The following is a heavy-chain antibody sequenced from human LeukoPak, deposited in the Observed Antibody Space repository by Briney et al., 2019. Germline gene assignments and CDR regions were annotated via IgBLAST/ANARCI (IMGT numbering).Heavy chain of an antibody. CDR2: MSYDGSTK. Sequence: PGRSLRLSCAASGFTFSSYGMHWVRQAPGKGLEWVAVMSYDGSTKYYAESVKGRFTISRDKSKNTLFLQMDSLRAEDTAVYYCAKEFGSGHYYFDYWGQGSLVTVSS. D-gene: IGHD6-19*01. CDR3: AKEFGSGHYYFDY. CDR1: GFTFSSYG. V-gene: IGHV3-30*18. J-gene: IGHJ4*02.